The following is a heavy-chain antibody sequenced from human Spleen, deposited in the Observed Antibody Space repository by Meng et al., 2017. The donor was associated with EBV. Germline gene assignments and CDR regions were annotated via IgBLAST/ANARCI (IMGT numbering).Heavy chain of an antibody. J-gene: IGHJ4*02. Sequence: QVRVQQWGAGLLKPSETPSLTCGVAGASIGGDYWSWIRQPTGKGLEWLGEINHSGKANYNPSLKSRVTISVATSNNQLSLKLSSLTAADTAVYYCVRGGYYSPCDYWGQGTLVTVSS. V-gene: IGHV4-34*01. CDR3: VRGGYYSPCDY. CDR1: GASIGGDY. CDR2: INHSGKA. D-gene: IGHD2/OR15-2a*01.